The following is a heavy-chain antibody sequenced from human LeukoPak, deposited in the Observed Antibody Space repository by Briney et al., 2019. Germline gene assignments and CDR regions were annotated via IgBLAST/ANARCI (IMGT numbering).Heavy chain of an antibody. CDR3: ATSSPWSTGWFDP. D-gene: IGHD6-6*01. CDR2: IYYSGST. J-gene: IGHJ5*02. Sequence: SETLSLTCTVSGDSISSGGYYWSWIRQHPGKGLEWFGYIYYSGSTYYNPSLKSRINMSVDTSKNQFSLKLSSVTAADTAVYYCATSSPWSTGWFDPWGQGTLVTVSS. V-gene: IGHV4-31*03. CDR1: GDSISSGGYY.